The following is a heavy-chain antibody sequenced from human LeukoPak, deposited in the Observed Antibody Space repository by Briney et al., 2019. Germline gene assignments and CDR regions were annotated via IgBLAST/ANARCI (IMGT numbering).Heavy chain of an antibody. J-gene: IGHJ5*02. CDR2: IYSGGST. V-gene: IGHV3-53*01. D-gene: IGHD3-10*01. CDR1: GFTFSSYS. CDR3: ARLMVRGVIRWFDP. Sequence: QTGGSLRLSCAASGFTFSSYSMNWVRQAPGKGLEWVSVIYSGGSTYYADSVKGRFTISRDNSKNTLYLQMNSLRAEDTAVYYCARLMVRGVIRWFDPWGQGTLVTVSS.